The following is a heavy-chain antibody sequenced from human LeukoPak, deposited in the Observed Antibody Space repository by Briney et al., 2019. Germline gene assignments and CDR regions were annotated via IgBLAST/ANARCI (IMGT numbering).Heavy chain of an antibody. CDR2: IYTSGST. CDR3: ARERYYDILNGVYDAFDI. D-gene: IGHD3-9*01. Sequence: PSETLSLTCTVSGGSISSYYWSWIRQPAGKGLEWIGRIYTSGSTNYNPSLKSRVTMSVDTSKNQFSLKLSSVTAADTAVYYCARERYYDILNGVYDAFDIWGQGTMVTVSS. CDR1: GGSISSYY. J-gene: IGHJ3*02. V-gene: IGHV4-4*07.